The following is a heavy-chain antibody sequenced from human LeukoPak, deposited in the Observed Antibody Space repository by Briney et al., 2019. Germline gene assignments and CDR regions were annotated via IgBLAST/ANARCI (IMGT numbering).Heavy chain of an antibody. V-gene: IGHV3-23*01. CDR3: AQDWPSAVTTTPGF. J-gene: IGHJ3*01. CDR2: ISPSGDST. D-gene: IGHD4-17*01. Sequence: GGSLRLSCAASGFTFRDYVISWVRQAPGKGLEWVSSISPSGDSTYYAGSVRGRFTLSRDNSKNTVYFQMNSLRAEDTAIYYCAQDWPSAVTTTPGFWGQGTKVIVSS. CDR1: GFTFRDYV.